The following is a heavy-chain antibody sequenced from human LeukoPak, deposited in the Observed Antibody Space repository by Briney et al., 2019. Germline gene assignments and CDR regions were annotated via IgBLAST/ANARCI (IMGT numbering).Heavy chain of an antibody. Sequence: SVKVSCKASGGAFSSYAISWVRQAPGQGLEWMGRIIPILGIANYAQKFQGRVTITADKSTSTAYMELSSLRSEDTAVYYCASTRVPYPYYFDYWGQGTLVTVSS. D-gene: IGHD3-10*01. V-gene: IGHV1-69*04. J-gene: IGHJ4*02. CDR2: IIPILGIA. CDR1: GGAFSSYA. CDR3: ASTRVPYPYYFDY.